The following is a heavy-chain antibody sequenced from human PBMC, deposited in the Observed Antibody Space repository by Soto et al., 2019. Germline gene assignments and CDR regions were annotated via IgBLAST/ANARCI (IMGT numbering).Heavy chain of an antibody. CDR1: GFTFSSYA. Sequence: GGSLRLSCAASGFTFSSYAMNWVRQAPGKGLEWVSAISGGGSSTYYAGSVKGRFTISRDNSRNTLYLEINSLRADDTALYYCAKGFDFWSAPGDYWGQGTLVTVSS. D-gene: IGHD3-3*01. V-gene: IGHV3-23*01. CDR3: AKGFDFWSAPGDY. CDR2: ISGGGSST. J-gene: IGHJ4*02.